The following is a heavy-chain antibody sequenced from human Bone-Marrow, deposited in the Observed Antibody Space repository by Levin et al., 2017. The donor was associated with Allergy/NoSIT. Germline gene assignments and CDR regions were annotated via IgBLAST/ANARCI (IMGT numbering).Heavy chain of an antibody. J-gene: IGHJ4*02. D-gene: IGHD2-2*02. CDR1: GGSFSGYY. Sequence: SETLSLTCAVYGGSFSGYYWSWIRQPPGKGLEWIGEINHSGSTNYNPSLKSRVTISVDTSKNQFSLKLSSVTAADTAVYYCARGSPAAIPLYFDYWGQGTLVTVSS. CDR2: INHSGST. V-gene: IGHV4-34*01. CDR3: ARGSPAAIPLYFDY.